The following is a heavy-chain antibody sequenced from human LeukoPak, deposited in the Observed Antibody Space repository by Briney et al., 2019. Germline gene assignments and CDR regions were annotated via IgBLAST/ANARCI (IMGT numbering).Heavy chain of an antibody. Sequence: SQTLSLTCTVSGGSISSGSYYWSWIRQPAGKGLEWIGRIYTSGSTNYNPSLKSRVTISVDTSKNQLSLKLTSVTAADTAVYYCARVTDWNDLDYWGQGTLVTVSS. J-gene: IGHJ4*02. CDR2: IYTSGST. CDR3: ARVTDWNDLDY. D-gene: IGHD1-1*01. V-gene: IGHV4-61*02. CDR1: GGSISSGSYY.